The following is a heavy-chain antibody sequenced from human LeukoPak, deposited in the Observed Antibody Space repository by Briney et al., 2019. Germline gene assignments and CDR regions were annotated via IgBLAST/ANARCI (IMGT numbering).Heavy chain of an antibody. CDR3: ARGHSGYDYFDY. Sequence: ASVKVSCRASGYTFTSYDINWVRQATGQGLEWMGWMNPNSGNTGYAQKFQGRVTMTRNTSISTAYMELSSLRSEDTAVYYCARGHSGYDYFDYWGQGTLVTVSS. J-gene: IGHJ4*02. V-gene: IGHV1-8*01. D-gene: IGHD5-12*01. CDR1: GYTFTSYD. CDR2: MNPNSGNT.